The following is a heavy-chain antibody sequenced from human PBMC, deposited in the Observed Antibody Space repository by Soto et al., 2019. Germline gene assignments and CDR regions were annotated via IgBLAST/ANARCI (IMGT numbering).Heavy chain of an antibody. D-gene: IGHD3-3*01. J-gene: IGHJ6*03. Sequence: GASVKVSCKASGYTFTSYGISWVRQAPGQGLEWMGWISAYNGNTNYAQKLQGRVTMTTDTSTSTAYMELRSLRSDDTAVYYCARAYYDFWSGYYTLYYYYMDVWGKGTTVTVSS. CDR1: GYTFTSYG. V-gene: IGHV1-18*01. CDR2: ISAYNGNT. CDR3: ARAYYDFWSGYYTLYYYYMDV.